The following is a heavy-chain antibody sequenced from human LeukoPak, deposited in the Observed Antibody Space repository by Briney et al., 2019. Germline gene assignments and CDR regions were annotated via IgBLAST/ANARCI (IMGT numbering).Heavy chain of an antibody. D-gene: IGHD1-14*01. CDR2: SYSDSNT. CDR3: VRKNRDFNAAFDI. CDR1: GFTVSNNY. J-gene: IGHJ3*02. Sequence: PGGSLRLSCTASGFTVSNNYMSWVRQAPGKGLEWVSISYSDSNTNYADSVKGRFTISRDTSQNTLSLPMNSLRAEDTAVYYCVRKNRDFNAAFDIWGQGTVVTVCS. V-gene: IGHV3-53*01.